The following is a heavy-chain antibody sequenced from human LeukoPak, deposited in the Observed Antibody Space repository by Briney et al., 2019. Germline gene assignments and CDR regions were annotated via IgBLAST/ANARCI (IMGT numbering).Heavy chain of an antibody. CDR1: GFIFSNYA. CDR3: AKDRIAAADTGYYYYGLDV. V-gene: IGHV3-23*01. D-gene: IGHD6-13*01. CDR2: ISGSGGSS. J-gene: IGHJ6*02. Sequence: PGGSLRLSCAASGFIFSNYAMTWARLTPGKGLEWVSAISGSGGSSYYADSVKGRFTISRDNSKNTLWLQVNSLRAEDTAVYYCAKDRIAAADTGYYYYGLDVWGQGTTVTVSS.